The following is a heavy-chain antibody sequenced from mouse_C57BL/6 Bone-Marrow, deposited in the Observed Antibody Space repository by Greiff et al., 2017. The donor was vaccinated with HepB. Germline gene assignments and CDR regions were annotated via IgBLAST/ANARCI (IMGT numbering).Heavy chain of an antibody. D-gene: IGHD1-1*01. CDR2: ISDGGSYT. CDR1: GFTFSSYA. J-gene: IGHJ3*01. Sequence: EVQLVESGGGLVKPGGSLKLSCAASGFTFSSYAMSWVRQTPEKRLEWVATISDGGSYTYYPDNVKGRFTISIDNAKNNLYLQMSHLKSEDTAMYYCARDRNYYGSSLFAYWGQGTLVTVSA. CDR3: ARDRNYYGSSLFAY. V-gene: IGHV5-4*01.